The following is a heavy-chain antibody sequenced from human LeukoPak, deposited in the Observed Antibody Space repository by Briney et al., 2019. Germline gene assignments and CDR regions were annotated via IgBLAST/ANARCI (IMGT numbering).Heavy chain of an antibody. Sequence: GGSLRLSCAASGFTFSSYSMNWVRQAPGKGLQWVSYISDSGNTIFYADSVKGRFTISRDNSKNTLYLQMNSLRAEDTAVYYCARVGNYYDSSGYYTPKGFDYWGQGTLVTVSS. D-gene: IGHD3-22*01. CDR3: ARVGNYYDSSGYYTPKGFDY. CDR1: GFTFSSYS. CDR2: ISDSGNTI. J-gene: IGHJ4*02. V-gene: IGHV3-48*01.